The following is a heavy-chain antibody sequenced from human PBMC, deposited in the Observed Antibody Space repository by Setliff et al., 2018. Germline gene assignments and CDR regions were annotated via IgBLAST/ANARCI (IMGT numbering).Heavy chain of an antibody. CDR1: GFTFSTYT. J-gene: IGHJ4*02. CDR2: ISSRSSTT. Sequence: PGGSLRLSCAASGFTFSTYTMNWVRQAPGKGLEWISYISSRSSTTHYADSVKGRFTISRDDAKNSLYLQMNSLRAEDTAVYYCARQNDFWSGQDFDYWGQGTLVTVSS. D-gene: IGHD3-3*01. V-gene: IGHV3-48*01. CDR3: ARQNDFWSGQDFDY.